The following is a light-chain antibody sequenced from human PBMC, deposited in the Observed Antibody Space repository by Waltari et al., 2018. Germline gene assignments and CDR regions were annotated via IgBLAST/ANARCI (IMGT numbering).Light chain of an antibody. V-gene: IGKV3-20*01. Sequence: EIVLTQSPGTLSLSPGESATLSCRTSQSVTRALAWYQQKPGQAPRLLIYGSANRATGIPDRVSGIGSGTDFSLTISSLEPEDLAVYYCQHYLRLPVTFGQGTKVEVK. J-gene: IGKJ1*01. CDR2: GSA. CDR3: QHYLRLPVT. CDR1: QSVTRA.